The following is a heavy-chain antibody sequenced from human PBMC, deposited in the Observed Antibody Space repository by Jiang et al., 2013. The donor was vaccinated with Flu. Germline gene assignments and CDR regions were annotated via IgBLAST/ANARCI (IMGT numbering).Heavy chain of an antibody. CDR3: ASVDIVATILDY. V-gene: IGHV4-39*01. CDR1: GGSISSSSYY. J-gene: IGHJ4*02. CDR2: IYYSGST. D-gene: IGHD5-12*01. Sequence: GSGLVKPSETLSLTCTVSGGSISSSSYYWGWIRQPPGKGLEWIGSIYYSGSTYYNPSLKSRVTISVDTSKNQFSLKLSSVTAADTAVYYCASVDIVATILDYWGQGTLVTVSS.